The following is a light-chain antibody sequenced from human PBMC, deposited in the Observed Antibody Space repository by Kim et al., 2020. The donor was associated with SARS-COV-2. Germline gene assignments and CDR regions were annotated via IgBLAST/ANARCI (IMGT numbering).Light chain of an antibody. Sequence: PPLSWYPGERATLSCRASQSVSGNLVWYQQRPGQAPRLLIYGASIRATGVPARFSGSGSGTEFTLTISSLQSEDFAVYYCQRGLTFGGGTKVDIK. CDR1: QSVSGN. CDR3: QRGLT. J-gene: IGKJ4*01. V-gene: IGKV3-15*01. CDR2: GAS.